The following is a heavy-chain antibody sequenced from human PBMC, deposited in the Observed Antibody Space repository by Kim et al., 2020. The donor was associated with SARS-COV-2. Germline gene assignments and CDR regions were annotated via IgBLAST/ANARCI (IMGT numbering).Heavy chain of an antibody. J-gene: IGHJ4*02. D-gene: IGHD2-21*01. CDR3: ARGRGVVIAIRVFDY. V-gene: IGHV4-34*01. Sequence: PSLKSRVTISVDTSKNQFSLKLSSVTAADTAVYYCARGRGVVIAIRVFDYWGQGTLVTVSS.